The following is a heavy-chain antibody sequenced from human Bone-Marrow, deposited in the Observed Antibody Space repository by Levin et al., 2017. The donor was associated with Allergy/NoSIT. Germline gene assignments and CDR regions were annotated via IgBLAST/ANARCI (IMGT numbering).Heavy chain of an antibody. CDR1: GYTFTDYY. Sequence: ASVKVSCKTSGYTFTDYYIHWVRQAPGQGLEWMGWINPNSGNTKYEQKFQGRVTMTRDTSISTAYMEVSRLTSDDTAVYYCARGEDSGYDPIGAYDYWGQGTLVTVSS. J-gene: IGHJ4*02. CDR2: INPNSGNT. V-gene: IGHV1-2*02. D-gene: IGHD5-12*01. CDR3: ARGEDSGYDPIGAYDY.